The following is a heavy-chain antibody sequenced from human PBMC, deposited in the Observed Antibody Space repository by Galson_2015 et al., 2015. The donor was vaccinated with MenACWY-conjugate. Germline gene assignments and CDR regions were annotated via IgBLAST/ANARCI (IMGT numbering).Heavy chain of an antibody. J-gene: IGHJ6*02. CDR3: VRGSIGWRGMDI. CDR2: ICAGGISI. CDR1: GFVFSDYG. D-gene: IGHD2-15*01. Sequence: SLRLPCAASGFVFSDYGMHWCGQAPGQGLECVSRICAGGISIMYGDSVRGRFTISRDDAENTLYLQMDGLRADDTAVYFCVRGSIGWRGMDIWGQGTTVTVSS. V-gene: IGHV3-74*03.